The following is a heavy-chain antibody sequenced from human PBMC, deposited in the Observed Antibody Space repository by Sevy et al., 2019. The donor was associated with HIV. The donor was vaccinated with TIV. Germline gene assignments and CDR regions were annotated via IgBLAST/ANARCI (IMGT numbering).Heavy chain of an antibody. D-gene: IGHD3-22*01. V-gene: IGHV3-74*01. CDR1: GFSFSSYW. J-gene: IGHJ3*01. CDR3: ARAHYYYDSSGYMGIDTFDV. CDR2: SNSDEISR. Sequence: GGSLRLSCAASGFSFSSYWMHWVRQAPGKGLEWVSRSNSDEISRSYAESVMGRFTISRDNAKNTLYLQMENLRVEDTAIYYCARAHYYYDSSGYMGIDTFDVWGQGTTVTVSS.